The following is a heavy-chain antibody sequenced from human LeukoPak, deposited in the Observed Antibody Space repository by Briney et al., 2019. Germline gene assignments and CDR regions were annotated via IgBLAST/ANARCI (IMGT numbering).Heavy chain of an antibody. Sequence: PGGSLRLSCAASGFTVSSNYMSWIRQPPGKGLEWIGYIYYSGSTNYNPSLKSRVTISVDTSKNQLSLKLTSVTAADTAVYYCARETSQKGAHYMDVWGKGTTVTISS. V-gene: IGHV4-59*02. J-gene: IGHJ6*03. CDR1: GFTVSSNY. CDR3: ARETSQKGAHYMDV. D-gene: IGHD3-16*01. CDR2: IYYSGST.